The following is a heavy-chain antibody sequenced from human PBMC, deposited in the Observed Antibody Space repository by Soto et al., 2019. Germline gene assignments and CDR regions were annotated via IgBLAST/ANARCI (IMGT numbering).Heavy chain of an antibody. CDR1: GFTFSTYA. CDR3: AKGGGSCCFDC. V-gene: IGHV3-23*01. CDR2: ISGSGGNST. Sequence: GGSLRLSCAASGFTFSTYAMSWVRQAPGKGLEWVSAISGSGGNSTFYGDSVKGRFTISRDNSKNTLYLEMSSLGAEDTAVYYCAKGGGSCCFDCWGQGTLVTVSS. J-gene: IGHJ4*02. D-gene: IGHD2-15*01.